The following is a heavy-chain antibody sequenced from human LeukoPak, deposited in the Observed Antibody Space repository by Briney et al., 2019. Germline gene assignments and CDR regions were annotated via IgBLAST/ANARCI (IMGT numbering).Heavy chain of an antibody. D-gene: IGHD2-2*01. CDR1: GFTFSSYA. J-gene: IGHJ5*02. Sequence: GGSLRLSCAASGFTFSSYAMHWVRQAPGKGLEYVSAISSNGGSTYYANSVKGRFTISRDNSKNTLYLQMGSLRAEDMAVYYCARDRPPRYQPRANWFDPWGQGTLVTVSS. V-gene: IGHV3-64*01. CDR3: ARDRPPRYQPRANWFDP. CDR2: ISSNGGST.